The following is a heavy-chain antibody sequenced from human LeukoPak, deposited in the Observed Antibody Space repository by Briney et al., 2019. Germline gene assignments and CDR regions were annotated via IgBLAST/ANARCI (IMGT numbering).Heavy chain of an antibody. V-gene: IGHV4-39*07. CDR3: ARSIWFGELTGAFDI. D-gene: IGHD3-10*01. CDR1: GGSISSTSYY. J-gene: IGHJ3*02. Sequence: SETLSLTCTVSGGSISSTSYYWGWIRQPPGKGLEWIGSMFYSGSTYYNPSLKSRVTISVDTSKNQFSLKLNSVTAADTAVYYCARSIWFGELTGAFDIWGQGTMVTVSS. CDR2: MFYSGST.